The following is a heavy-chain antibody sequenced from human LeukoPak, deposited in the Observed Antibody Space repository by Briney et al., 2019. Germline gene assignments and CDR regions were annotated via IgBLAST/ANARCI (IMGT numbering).Heavy chain of an antibody. D-gene: IGHD6-19*01. J-gene: IGHJ3*02. V-gene: IGHV3-30*04. CDR1: GFTFSSYA. CDR3: AKALTSGWYLDAFNI. Sequence: GGSLRLSCAASGFTFSSYAMHWVRQAPGKGLEWVAVISYDGSNKYYADSVKGRFTISRDNSKNTLFLEMNSLRAEDTAVYYCAKALTSGWYLDAFNIWGQGTMVTVSS. CDR2: ISYDGSNK.